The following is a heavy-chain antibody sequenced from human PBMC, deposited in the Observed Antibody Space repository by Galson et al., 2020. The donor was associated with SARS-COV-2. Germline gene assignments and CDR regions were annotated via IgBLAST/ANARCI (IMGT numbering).Heavy chain of an antibody. D-gene: IGHD2-15*01. CDR1: GFSLSTSGMC. J-gene: IGHJ3*02. Sequence: SGPTLVKPTQTLTLTCTFSGFSLSTSGMCVSWIRQPPGTALEWLALIDWDDDKYYSTSLKTRLTISKDTSKNQVVLTMTNMDPVDTATYYGARMPGYCSGGSCPRGAFDIWCQGTMVTVSS. CDR2: IDWDDDK. V-gene: IGHV2-70*01. CDR3: ARMPGYCSGGSCPRGAFDI.